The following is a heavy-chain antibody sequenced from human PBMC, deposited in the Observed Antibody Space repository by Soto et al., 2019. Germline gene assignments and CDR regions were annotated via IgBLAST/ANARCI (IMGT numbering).Heavy chain of an antibody. CDR1: RFTFSNYG. V-gene: IGHV3-33*01. D-gene: IGHD3-22*01. Sequence: QVQLVESGGGVVQPGRSLRLSCAASRFTFSNYGMHWVRQAPGKGLELVAVIWYDGSNKYYADSVQGRFTISRDNSKNPLALQMNDLRAEDTAVYYCAREHFPGRVVAIYDMDVRGQGTTVTVSS. J-gene: IGHJ6*02. CDR2: IWYDGSNK. CDR3: AREHFPGRVVAIYDMDV.